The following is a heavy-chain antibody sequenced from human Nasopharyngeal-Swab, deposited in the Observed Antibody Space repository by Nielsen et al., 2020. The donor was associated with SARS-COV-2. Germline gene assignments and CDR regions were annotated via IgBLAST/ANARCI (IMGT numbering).Heavy chain of an antibody. CDR1: GFTFRTYA. D-gene: IGHD6-19*01. J-gene: IGHJ4*02. Sequence: GSLRLSCAASGFTFRTYAMHWVRQAPGKGLEYVSAINTNGGTTYYADSVKGRFTISRDNSKNTLYLQMGSLRAEDMAVYYCVREGGVAVAGSYDYWGQGTLVTVSS. CDR3: VREGGVAVAGSYDY. CDR2: INTNGGTT. V-gene: IGHV3-64*02.